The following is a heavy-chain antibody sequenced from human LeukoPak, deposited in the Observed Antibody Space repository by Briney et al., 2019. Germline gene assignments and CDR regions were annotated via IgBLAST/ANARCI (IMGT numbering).Heavy chain of an antibody. CDR2: ISSSSSTI. V-gene: IGHV3-48*01. J-gene: IGHJ4*02. Sequence: GGSLRLSCAASGFNFATYAMNWVRQAPGKGLEWVSYISSSSSTIYYADSVKGRSTISRDNAKNSLYLQMNSLRAEDTAVYYCARDRAHYYDSSGYYGDFDYWGQGTLVTVSS. CDR3: ARDRAHYYDSSGYYGDFDY. D-gene: IGHD3-22*01. CDR1: GFNFATYA.